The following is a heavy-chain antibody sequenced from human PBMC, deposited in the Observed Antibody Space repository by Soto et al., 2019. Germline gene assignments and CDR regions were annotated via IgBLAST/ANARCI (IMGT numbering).Heavy chain of an antibody. D-gene: IGHD3-16*02. CDR2: IGDGDAYR. J-gene: IGHJ6*02. CDR3: AGALDLPPYYYYYGMDV. Sequence: GGSLRLSCAGSGSTFSSYGMTWVRQAPGKGLEWVSGIGDGDAYRYYADSVRGRFTISRDNSRSTLYLQMNSLRAEDTAVYYCAGALDLPPYYYYYGMDVWGQGTTVTVSS. CDR1: GSTFSSYG. V-gene: IGHV3-23*01.